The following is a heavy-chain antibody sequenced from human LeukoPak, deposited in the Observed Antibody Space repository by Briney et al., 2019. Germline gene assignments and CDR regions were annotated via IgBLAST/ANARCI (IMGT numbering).Heavy chain of an antibody. Sequence: GASVKVSCKISGGTFGSYGISWVRQAPGQGLEWMGRTIPIRGMTNYAQKFQGRVTITADTSTSTAYMELSSLKASDTAMYYCARYLGTAAGIKGYDYWGQGTLVTVSS. J-gene: IGHJ4*02. CDR2: TIPIRGMT. V-gene: IGHV1-69*04. CDR1: GGTFGSYG. D-gene: IGHD6-13*01. CDR3: ARYLGTAAGIKGYDY.